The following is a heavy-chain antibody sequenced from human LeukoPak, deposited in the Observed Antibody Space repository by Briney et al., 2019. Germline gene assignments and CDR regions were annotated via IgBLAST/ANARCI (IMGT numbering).Heavy chain of an antibody. J-gene: IGHJ4*02. V-gene: IGHV1-69*05. CDR2: IIPIFGTA. CDR3: ARGGTAMGGH. CDR1: GGTFSSYA. Sequence: GASVKVSCKASGGTFSSYAISWVRQAPGQGLEWMGGIIPIFGTANYAQKFQGRVTMTRNTSISTAYMELSSLRSEDTAVYYCARGGTAMGGHWGQGTLVTVSS. D-gene: IGHD5-18*01.